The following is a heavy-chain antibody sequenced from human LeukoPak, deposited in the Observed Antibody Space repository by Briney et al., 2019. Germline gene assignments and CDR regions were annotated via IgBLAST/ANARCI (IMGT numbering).Heavy chain of an antibody. J-gene: IGHJ4*02. Sequence: GGSLGLSCAASGLIFSNYNMNWVRQAPGKGLKWISYISSSSDTIYYTDSVKGRFTISRDNARNSLYLQMNSLRAEDTAVYYCATDTYSLENDYWGQGILVTVSS. V-gene: IGHV3-48*01. CDR2: ISSSSDTI. CDR3: ATDTYSLENDY. D-gene: IGHD2-15*01. CDR1: GLIFSNYN.